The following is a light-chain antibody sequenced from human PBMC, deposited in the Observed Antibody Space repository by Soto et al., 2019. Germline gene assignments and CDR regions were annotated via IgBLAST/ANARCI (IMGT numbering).Light chain of an antibody. CDR3: QQYYSYPVT. CDR1: QGISIY. J-gene: IGKJ4*01. Sequence: AIRMTQSPSSLSASTGDRVTITCRASQGISIYLAWYQQKPGKAPKLLIYAASTLQSGVPSRFSGSGSGTDFTLTISCLQSEDFATYYCQQYYSYPVTFGGGTKVDIK. CDR2: AAS. V-gene: IGKV1-8*01.